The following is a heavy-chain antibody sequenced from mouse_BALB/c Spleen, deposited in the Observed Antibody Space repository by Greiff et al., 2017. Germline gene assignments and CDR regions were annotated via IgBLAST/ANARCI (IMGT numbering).Heavy chain of an antibody. CDR3: ARRLRLLAMDY. V-gene: IGHV1S135*01. D-gene: IGHD1-2*01. CDR1: GYSFTRYY. Sequence: LVESGPELMKPGASVKISCKASGYSFTRYYMHWVKQSHGKSLEWIGYIDPFNGGTSYNQKFKGKATLTVDKSSSTAYMHLSSLTSEDSAVYYCARRLRLLAMDYWGQGTSVTVSS. J-gene: IGHJ4*01. CDR2: IDPFNGGT.